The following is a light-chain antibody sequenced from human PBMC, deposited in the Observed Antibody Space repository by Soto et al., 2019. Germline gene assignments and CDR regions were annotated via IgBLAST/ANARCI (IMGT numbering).Light chain of an antibody. CDR3: QQYDSYSAT. CDR1: QTISSW. J-gene: IGKJ4*01. V-gene: IGKV1-5*01. CDR2: DAS. Sequence: DIQMTQSPSTLSGSVGDRVTITCRASQTISSWLAWYQQKPGKAPKLLIYDASSLKRGVPSRFSGSYSGTEFTLTISSLQPDDFATYYCQQYDSYSATFGGGTKVDIK.